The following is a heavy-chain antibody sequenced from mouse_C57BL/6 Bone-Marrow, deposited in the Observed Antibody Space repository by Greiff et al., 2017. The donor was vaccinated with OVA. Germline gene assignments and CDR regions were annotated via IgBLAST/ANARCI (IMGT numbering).Heavy chain of an antibody. J-gene: IGHJ1*03. CDR3: APPITTVVAKDFDV. V-gene: IGHV1-55*01. CDR1: GYTFTSYW. D-gene: IGHD1-1*01. CDR2: IYPGSGST. Sequence: VQLQQPGAELVKPGASVKMSCKASGYTFTSYWITWVKQRPGQGLEWIGDIYPGSGSTNYNEKFKSKATLTVDTSSSTAYMQLSSLTSEDSAVYYCAPPITTVVAKDFDVWGTGTTVTVSS.